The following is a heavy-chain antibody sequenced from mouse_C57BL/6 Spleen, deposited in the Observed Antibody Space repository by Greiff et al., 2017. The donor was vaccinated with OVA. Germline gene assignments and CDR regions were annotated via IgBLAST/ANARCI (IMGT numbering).Heavy chain of an antibody. D-gene: IGHD1-1*01. J-gene: IGHJ4*01. CDR1: GYAFSSSW. Sequence: VQLQESAPELVKPGASVKISCKASGYAFSSSWMNWVKQRPGKGLEWIGRIYPGDGDTNYNGKFKGKATLTADKSSSTAYMQLSSLTSEDSAVYFCALTTNGAMDYWGQGTSVTVSS. CDR3: ALTTNGAMDY. CDR2: IYPGDGDT. V-gene: IGHV1-82*01.